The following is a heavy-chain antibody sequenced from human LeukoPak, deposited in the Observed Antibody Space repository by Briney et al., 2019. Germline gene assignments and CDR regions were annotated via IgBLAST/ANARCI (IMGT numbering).Heavy chain of an antibody. CDR3: AKATRGLFDP. D-gene: IGHD3-10*01. Sequence: GGSLRLSCAASGFTFSSYAMSWVRQAPGKGLEWVSDISGSGGSTYYADSVQGRFTISRDNSKNTLYLQVNSLRAEDTAVYYCAKATRGLFDPWGQGTLVTVSS. CDR2: ISGSGGST. V-gene: IGHV3-23*01. J-gene: IGHJ5*02. CDR1: GFTFSSYA.